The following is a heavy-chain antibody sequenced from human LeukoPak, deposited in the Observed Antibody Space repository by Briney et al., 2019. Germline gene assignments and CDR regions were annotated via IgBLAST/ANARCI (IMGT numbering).Heavy chain of an antibody. CDR3: ARAGYCSGGSCYGVDY. J-gene: IGHJ4*02. CDR2: IWYDGSNK. V-gene: IGHV3-33*01. D-gene: IGHD2-15*01. CDR1: GFTFSSYG. Sequence: GGSLRLSCAASGFTFSSYGMHWVRQAPGKGLEWVAIIWYDGSNKYYADSVKGRFTISRDNSKNTLYLQMNSLRAEDTAVYYCARAGYCSGGSCYGVDYWGQGTLVTVSS.